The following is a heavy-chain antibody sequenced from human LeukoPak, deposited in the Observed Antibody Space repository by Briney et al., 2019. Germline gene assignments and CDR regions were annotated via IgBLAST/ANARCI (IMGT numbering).Heavy chain of an antibody. CDR2: IKQDGSEK. CDR1: GFTFSSYW. D-gene: IGHD6-13*01. Sequence: GGSLRLSCAASGFTFSSYWMSWVRQAPGKGLEWVANIKQDGSEKYYVDSVTGRFTISRDNAENSLYLQMNSLRAEDTAVYYCAREPGIAAAGNNYWGQGTLVTVSS. V-gene: IGHV3-7*01. J-gene: IGHJ4*02. CDR3: AREPGIAAAGNNY.